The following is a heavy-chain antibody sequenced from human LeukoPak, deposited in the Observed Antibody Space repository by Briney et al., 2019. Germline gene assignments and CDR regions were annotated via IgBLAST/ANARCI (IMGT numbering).Heavy chain of an antibody. CDR1: GGSISSGDYY. CDR2: IYYSGST. J-gene: IGHJ3*02. D-gene: IGHD3-22*01. V-gene: IGHV4-30-4*01. CDR3: ATMSYHYDSSGSYAFDI. Sequence: SQTLSLTCTVSGGSISSGDYYWSWIRQPPGKGLEWIGYIYYSGSTYYNPSLKSRVTISVDTSKNQFSLKLSSVTAADTAVYYCATMSYHYDSSGSYAFDIWGQGTMVTVSS.